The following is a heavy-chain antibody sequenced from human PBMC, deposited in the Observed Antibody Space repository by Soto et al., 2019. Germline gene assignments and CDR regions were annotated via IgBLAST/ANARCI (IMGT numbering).Heavy chain of an antibody. CDR2: ISSNGGST. J-gene: IGHJ3*02. Sequence: EVQLVESGGGLVQPGGSLRLSCSASGFTFSSYAMHWVRQAPGKGLEYVSAISSNGGSTYYADSVKGRFTISRDNSKNTLYLQMGSLRAEETAVYYCVKGDSSLRRSAFDIWGKGTMVTVSS. CDR3: VKGDSSLRRSAFDI. D-gene: IGHD6-6*01. CDR1: GFTFSSYA. V-gene: IGHV3-64D*06.